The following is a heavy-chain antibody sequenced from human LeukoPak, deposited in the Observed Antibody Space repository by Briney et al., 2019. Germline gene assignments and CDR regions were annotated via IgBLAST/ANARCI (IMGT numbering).Heavy chain of an antibody. CDR2: IIPIFGTA. CDR3: ASRYYYGSGGYYGTLDY. J-gene: IGHJ4*02. Sequence: GASVKVSCKASGGTFSSYAISWVRQAPGQGLEWMGGIIPIFGTANYAQKFQGRVTITADKSTSTAYMELSSLRSEDTAVYYCASRYYYGSGGYYGTLDYWGQGTLVTVSS. V-gene: IGHV1-69*06. CDR1: GGTFSSYA. D-gene: IGHD3-10*01.